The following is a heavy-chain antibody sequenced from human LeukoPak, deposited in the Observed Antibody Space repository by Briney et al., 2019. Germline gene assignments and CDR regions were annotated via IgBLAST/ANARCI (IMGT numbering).Heavy chain of an antibody. CDR1: GGTFSSDL. D-gene: IGHD5-24*01. CDR2: IIPISGTT. J-gene: IGHJ6*03. Sequence: SVKVSCKASGGTFSSDLINWVRQAPGQGLEWMGGIIPISGTTNYAQRFRGRVTITGDKSTSTAYLELSGLRSEDTAVYYCARVRGEGYKLYYYDYFMDVWGIGTPVTVSS. V-gene: IGHV1-69*06. CDR3: ARVRGEGYKLYYYDYFMDV.